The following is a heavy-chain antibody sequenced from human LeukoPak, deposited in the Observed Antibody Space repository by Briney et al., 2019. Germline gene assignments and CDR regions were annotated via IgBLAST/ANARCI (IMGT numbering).Heavy chain of an antibody. J-gene: IGHJ4*02. Sequence: ASVKVSCKASGYTFTSYGISWVRQAPGQGLEWMGWISAYNGNTNYAQKLQVRVTMTTDTSTSTAYMELRSLRSDDTAVYYCARDTSSSWHDYFDYWGQGTLVTVSS. CDR1: GYTFTSYG. CDR2: ISAYNGNT. CDR3: ARDTSSSWHDYFDY. D-gene: IGHD6-13*01. V-gene: IGHV1-18*04.